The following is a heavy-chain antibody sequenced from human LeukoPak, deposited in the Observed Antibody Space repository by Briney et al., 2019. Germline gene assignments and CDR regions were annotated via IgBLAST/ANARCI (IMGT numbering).Heavy chain of an antibody. V-gene: IGHV3-23*01. Sequence: GGSLRLSCAASGFTFSSYWMHWVRQAPGKGLEWVSAISGSGGSTYYADSVKGRFTISRDNSKNTLYLQMNSLRAEDTAVYYCAKGQYVDFWSGYSPFIIDYWGQGTLVTVSS. CDR3: AKGQYVDFWSGYSPFIIDY. CDR1: GFTFSSYW. J-gene: IGHJ4*02. CDR2: ISGSGGST. D-gene: IGHD3-3*01.